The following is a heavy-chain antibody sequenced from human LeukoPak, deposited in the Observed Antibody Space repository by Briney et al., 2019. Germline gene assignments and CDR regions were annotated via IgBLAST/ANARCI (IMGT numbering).Heavy chain of an antibody. Sequence: GASVKVSCKASGYTFTSYYMHWVRQAPGQGLEWMGIINPSGGSTSYAQKFQGRVTMTRDMSTSTVYMELSSLRSEDTAVYYCARARGYCSGGSCYKNWFDPWGQGTLVTVSS. CDR2: INPSGGST. CDR3: ARARGYCSGGSCYKNWFDP. CDR1: GYTFTSYY. D-gene: IGHD2-15*01. V-gene: IGHV1-46*01. J-gene: IGHJ5*02.